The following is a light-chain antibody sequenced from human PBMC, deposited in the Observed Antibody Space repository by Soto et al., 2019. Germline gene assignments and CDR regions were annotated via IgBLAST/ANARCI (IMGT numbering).Light chain of an antibody. CDR2: XVX. J-gene: IGLJ1*01. CDR1: SXXXCGYNY. Sequence: QSALTQPASVSGSPGQSITISCTGTSXXXCGYNYVSWYQHHPGKAPKLMXFXVXXXXXXXSNRFSGSKSGNTASLTISGLQPEDEADYYCSSYTTSNTRQIVFGTGTKVTVL. V-gene: IGLV2-14*03. CDR3: SSYTTSNTRQIV.